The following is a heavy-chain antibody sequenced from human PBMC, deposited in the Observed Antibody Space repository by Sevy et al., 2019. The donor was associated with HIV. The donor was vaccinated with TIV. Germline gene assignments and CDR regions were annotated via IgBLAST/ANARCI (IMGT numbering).Heavy chain of an antibody. V-gene: IGHV3-23*01. CDR3: AKFGDYYDSGGYCWYFDF. J-gene: IGHJ2*01. CDR1: GFIFSDYA. D-gene: IGHD3-22*01. Sequence: GGSLRLSCAASGFIFSDYAMSWVRQAPGKGLEWVSSISGGDDSTYYADSVKGRFTVSRDNSKNTLYLQMNTLRAEDTALYYCAKFGDYYDSGGYCWYFDFWGRGTLVTVSS. CDR2: ISGGDDST.